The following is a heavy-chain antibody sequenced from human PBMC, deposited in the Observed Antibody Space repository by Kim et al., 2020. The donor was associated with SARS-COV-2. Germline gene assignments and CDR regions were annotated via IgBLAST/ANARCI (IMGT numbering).Heavy chain of an antibody. V-gene: IGHV7-4-1*02. D-gene: IGHD3-9*01. CDR2: INTNTGNP. CDR3: ARERPGVLRYFDWLDRGGDAFDI. J-gene: IGHJ3*02. Sequence: ASVKVSCKASGYTFTSYAMNWVRQAPGQGLEWMGWINTNTGNPTYAQGFTGRFVFSLDTSVSTAYLQISSLKAEDTAVYYCARERPGVLRYFDWLDRGGDAFDIWGQGTMVTVSS. CDR1: GYTFTSYA.